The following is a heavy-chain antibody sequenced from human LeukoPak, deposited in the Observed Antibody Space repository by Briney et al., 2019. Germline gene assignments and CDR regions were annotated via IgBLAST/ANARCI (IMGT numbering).Heavy chain of an antibody. CDR2: IYSSGDA. CDR3: ATGYYFGSGSYGYLDY. V-gene: IGHV3-53*01. J-gene: IGHJ4*02. CDR1: GFAFSSYA. Sequence: GGSLRLSCAASGFAFSSYAMSWVRQTPGKGLQWVALIYSSGDAYTPDSVKGRFTISRDDSENTLYLQMDSLRAEDTAVYYCATGYYFGSGSYGYLDYWGQGTLVTVSS. D-gene: IGHD3-10*01.